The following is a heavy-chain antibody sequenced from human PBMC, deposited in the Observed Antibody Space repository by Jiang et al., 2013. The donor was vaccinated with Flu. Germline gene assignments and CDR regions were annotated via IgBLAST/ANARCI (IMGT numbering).Heavy chain of an antibody. J-gene: IGHJ4*02. CDR3: ARGYGSGSRYFDY. D-gene: IGHD3-10*01. V-gene: IGHV4-31*02. Sequence: SLKSRVTISVDTSKNQFSLKLSSVTAADTAVYYCARGYGSGSRYFDYWGQGTLVTVSS.